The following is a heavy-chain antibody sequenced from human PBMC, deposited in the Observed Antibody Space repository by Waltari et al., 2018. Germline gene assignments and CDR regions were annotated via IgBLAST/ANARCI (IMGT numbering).Heavy chain of an antibody. CDR3: ASALTSIAAAGTSDY. Sequence: EVQLVETGGGLIQPGGSLRLSCAASGFTVSSNYMSWVRQAPGKGLEWVSVIYSGGSTYYADSVKGRFTISRDNSKNTLYLQMNSLRAEDTAVYYCASALTSIAAAGTSDYWGQGTLVTVSS. CDR2: IYSGGST. J-gene: IGHJ4*02. D-gene: IGHD6-13*01. V-gene: IGHV3-53*02. CDR1: GFTVSSNY.